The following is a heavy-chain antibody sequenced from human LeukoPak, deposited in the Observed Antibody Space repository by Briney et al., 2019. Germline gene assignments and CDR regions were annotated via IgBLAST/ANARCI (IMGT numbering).Heavy chain of an antibody. CDR2: ISRSSSKI. CDR3: ARSLGSVDY. V-gene: IGHV3-21*04. D-gene: IGHD5/OR15-5a*01. Sequence: GGSLRLSCAASEFTFSSYDMNWVRQAPGKGLEWVSFISRSSSKIFYADSVKGRFTISRHNSKNTLYLQMNSLRAEDTAVYYCARSLGSVDYWGQGTLVTVSS. CDR1: EFTFSSYD. J-gene: IGHJ4*02.